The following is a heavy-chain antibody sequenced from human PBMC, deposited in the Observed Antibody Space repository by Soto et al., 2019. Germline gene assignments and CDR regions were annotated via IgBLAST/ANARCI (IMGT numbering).Heavy chain of an antibody. CDR1: GYTFTSYY. CDR3: ARVRTNTYYYDSSGGDAFDI. J-gene: IGHJ3*02. Sequence: GASVKVSCKASGYTFTSYYMRWVRQAPGQGLEWMGIINPSGGSTSYAQKFQGRVTMTRGTSTSTVYMELSSLRSEDTAVYYCARVRTNTYYYDSSGGDAFDIWGQGTMVTVSS. D-gene: IGHD3-22*01. V-gene: IGHV1-46*01. CDR2: INPSGGST.